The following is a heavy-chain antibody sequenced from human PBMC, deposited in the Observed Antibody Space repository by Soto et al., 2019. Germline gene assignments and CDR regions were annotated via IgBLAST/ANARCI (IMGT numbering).Heavy chain of an antibody. CDR1: GGTFSSYT. D-gene: IGHD2-15*01. J-gene: IGHJ5*02. CDR3: ARDHGCSGGSCYSRKLYWFDP. CDR2: IIPILGIA. Sequence: QVQLVQSGAEVKKPGSSVKVSCKASGGTFSSYTISWVRQAPGQGLEWMGRIIPILGIANYAQKFQGRVTITADKSTSTSYMELSSLRSEDTAVYYCARDHGCSGGSCYSRKLYWFDPWGQGPLVTVSS. V-gene: IGHV1-69*08.